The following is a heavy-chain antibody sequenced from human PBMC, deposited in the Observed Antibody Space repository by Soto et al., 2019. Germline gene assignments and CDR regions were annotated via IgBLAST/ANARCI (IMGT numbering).Heavy chain of an antibody. J-gene: IGHJ4*01. CDR3: ANTGYSSGWPVYY. V-gene: IGHV3-23*01. D-gene: IGHD6-19*01. CDR2: ISGSGGCT. CDR1: GLTFSSYA. Sequence: EVQLLASGGGLVQPGGSLRLSCAASGLTFSSYAMSWVRQAPGKGLEWVSAISGSGGCTYYADSVKGRFTISRHNSKNSRQLQTNSRRAEYTAVYYCANTGYSSGWPVYYWGHVTLVTVSP.